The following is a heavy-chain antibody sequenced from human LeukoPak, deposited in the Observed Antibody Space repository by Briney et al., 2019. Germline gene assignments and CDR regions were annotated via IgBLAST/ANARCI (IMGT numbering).Heavy chain of an antibody. J-gene: IGHJ3*02. CDR3: ATDLTYYYDSSDDAFDI. Sequence: ASVKVSCKVSGYTLTELSMHWERQAPGKGLEWMGGFDPEDGETIYAQKFQGRVTMTEDTSTDTAYMELSSLRSEDTAVYYCATDLTYYYDSSDDAFDIWGQGTMVTVSS. V-gene: IGHV1-24*01. D-gene: IGHD3-22*01. CDR1: GYTLTELS. CDR2: FDPEDGET.